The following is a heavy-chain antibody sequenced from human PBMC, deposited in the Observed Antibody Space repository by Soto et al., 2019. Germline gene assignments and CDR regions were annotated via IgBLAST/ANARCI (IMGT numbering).Heavy chain of an antibody. V-gene: IGHV4-34*01. CDR2: INHSGST. D-gene: IGHD3-10*01. CDR3: ARARGELYNYYYMDV. J-gene: IGHJ6*03. Sequence: SETLSLTCAVYGGSFSGYYWSWIRQPPGKGLEWIGEINHSGSTNYNPSLKSRVTISVDTSKNQFSLKLSSVTAADTAVYYCARARGELYNYYYMDVWGKGTTVTVSS. CDR1: GGSFSGYY.